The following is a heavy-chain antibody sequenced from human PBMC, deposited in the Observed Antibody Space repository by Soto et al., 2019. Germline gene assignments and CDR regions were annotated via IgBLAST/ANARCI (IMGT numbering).Heavy chain of an antibody. CDR2: ISAYNGNT. Sequence: ASVKVSCKASNYSFNTYGITWVRQAPGQGLEWMGWISAYNGNTIYAQKFQGRVTMATDTSTDTAYMELRSLRSDDTAVYYCARVNEITMVFVVTPANDAFDIWGQGTMVTVSS. D-gene: IGHD2-21*01. J-gene: IGHJ3*02. CDR3: ARVNEITMVFVVTPANDAFDI. V-gene: IGHV1-18*01. CDR1: NYSFNTYG.